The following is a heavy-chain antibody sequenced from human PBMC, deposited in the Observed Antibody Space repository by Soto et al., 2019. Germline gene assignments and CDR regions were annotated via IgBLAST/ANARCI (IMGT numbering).Heavy chain of an antibody. CDR1: GFTVSGTY. Sequence: GGSLRLSCAASGFTVSGTYMNWVRQAPGKGLEWVSLINADGITFYADSVKGRFTISRDNSNNTLFLQMNSLRADDSAVYYCATIDILIAAVHYWGQGTPVTVSS. J-gene: IGHJ4*02. CDR3: ATIDILIAAVHY. CDR2: INADGIT. V-gene: IGHV3-66*01. D-gene: IGHD6-6*01.